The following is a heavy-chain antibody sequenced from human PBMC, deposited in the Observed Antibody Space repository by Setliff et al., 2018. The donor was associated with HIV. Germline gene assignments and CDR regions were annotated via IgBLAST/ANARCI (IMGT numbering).Heavy chain of an antibody. CDR2: IIPIFNTA. CDR3: TRNLYYYASGIHFGVY. J-gene: IGHJ4*02. D-gene: IGHD3-10*01. CDR1: GGTFSLYA. V-gene: IGHV1-69*13. Sequence: ASVKVSCKASGGTFSLYAINWVRQAPGQGLEWMGGIIPIFNTANYAQKFQGRVTITADGSTSTAYMELSSLKSEDTAVYYCTRNLYYYASGIHFGVYWGQGTPVTVSS.